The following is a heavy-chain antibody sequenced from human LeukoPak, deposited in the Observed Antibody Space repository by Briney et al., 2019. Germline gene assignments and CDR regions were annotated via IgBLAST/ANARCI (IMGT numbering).Heavy chain of an antibody. CDR1: GGSISRYY. D-gene: IGHD3-10*01. Sequence: SETLSLTCTVSGGSISRYYWSWVRQPPGKGLEWIGYIYYSGSTNYNPSLKSRVTISVDTSKNQFSLKLSSVTAADTAVYYCARVNYYGSGSSNWFDPWGQGTLVTVSS. J-gene: IGHJ5*02. CDR3: ARVNYYGSGSSNWFDP. CDR2: IYYSGST. V-gene: IGHV4-59*01.